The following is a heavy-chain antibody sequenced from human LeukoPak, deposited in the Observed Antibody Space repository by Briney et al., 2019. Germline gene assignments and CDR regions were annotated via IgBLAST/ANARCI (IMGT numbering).Heavy chain of an antibody. CDR3: VSLGSSSWGSFDY. Sequence: GASLKISCKVSGYSFTSYWIGWVRQLPGKGLEWMGIIYPGDSDTRYSPSFQGQVTISADKSISTAYLQWSSLKASDTAMYYCVSLGSSSWGSFDYWGQGTLVTVSS. J-gene: IGHJ4*02. D-gene: IGHD6-6*01. V-gene: IGHV5-51*01. CDR2: IYPGDSDT. CDR1: GYSFTSYW.